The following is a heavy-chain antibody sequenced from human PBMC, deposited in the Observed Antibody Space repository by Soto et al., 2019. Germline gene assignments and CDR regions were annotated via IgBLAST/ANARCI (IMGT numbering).Heavy chain of an antibody. CDR2: IIPILGIA. CDR1: GGTFSSYT. CDR3: ARERIDCSGGSCSFTYYGMDV. Sequence: SVKVSCKASGGTFSSYTISLVRQAPGQGLEWMGRIIPILGIANYAQKFQGRVTITADKSTSTAYMELSSLRSEDTAVYYCARERIDCSGGSCSFTYYGMDVWGQGTTVTVSS. J-gene: IGHJ6*02. V-gene: IGHV1-69*02. D-gene: IGHD2-15*01.